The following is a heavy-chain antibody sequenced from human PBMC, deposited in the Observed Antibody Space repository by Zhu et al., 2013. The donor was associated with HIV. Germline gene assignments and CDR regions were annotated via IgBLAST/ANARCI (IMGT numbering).Heavy chain of an antibody. V-gene: IGHV1-18*01. CDR2: ISVYNGNT. CDR3: AREGGGHFDSSGSYTDY. J-gene: IGHJ4*02. CDR1: GYTFTSYG. Sequence: QVQLVQSGAEVKKPGASVKVSCKASGYTFTSYGISWVRQAPGQGLEWMGWISVYNGNTNYAQKLQGRVTMTTDTSTSIAYLDLRSLRSDDTAVYYCAREGGGHFDSSGSYTDYWGQGTLVTVSS. D-gene: IGHD3-22*01.